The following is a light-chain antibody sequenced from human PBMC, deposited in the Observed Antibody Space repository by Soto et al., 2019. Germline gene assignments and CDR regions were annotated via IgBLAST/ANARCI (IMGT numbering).Light chain of an antibody. J-gene: IGKJ4*01. Sequence: DIQMTQSPSSLSASVGDRVTITCRASQSISSYLNWYQQKPGKAPKLLIYAASSLQSGVSSRFSGSGSGTDFTLTISSLLPEDVATYYCQQSYTTLTFGGGTKVEIK. CDR3: QQSYTTLT. CDR1: QSISSY. V-gene: IGKV1-39*01. CDR2: AAS.